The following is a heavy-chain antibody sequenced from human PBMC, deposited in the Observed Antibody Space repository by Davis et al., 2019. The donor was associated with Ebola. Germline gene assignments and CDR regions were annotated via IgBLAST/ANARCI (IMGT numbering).Heavy chain of an antibody. J-gene: IGHJ4*02. CDR2: VYYTGNT. D-gene: IGHD3-10*01. V-gene: IGHV4-59*01. CDR1: GDSMSPYY. CDR3: ARMRCSLESCYKLYFDF. Sequence: PGGSLRLSCDVLGDSMSPYYWNWIRQSPGKGLEYIGYVYYTGNTNYNPSLRGRVSISVDRSRSQFSLKLTSVTAADTAVYYCARMRCSLESCYKLYFDFWGQGALVTVSS.